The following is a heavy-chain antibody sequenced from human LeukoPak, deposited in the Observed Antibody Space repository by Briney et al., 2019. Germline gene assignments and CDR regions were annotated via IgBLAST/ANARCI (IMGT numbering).Heavy chain of an antibody. CDR1: GYTFTSYA. J-gene: IGHJ6*02. D-gene: IGHD6-13*01. V-gene: IGHV1-69*04. CDR2: IIPTFGIA. Sequence: ASVKVSCKASGYTFTSYAISWVRQAPGQGLEWMGRIIPTFGIANYAQKFQGRVTITADKSTSTAYMELSSLRSEDTAVYYCARVEQQLTRYYGMDVWGQGTTVTVSS. CDR3: ARVEQQLTRYYGMDV.